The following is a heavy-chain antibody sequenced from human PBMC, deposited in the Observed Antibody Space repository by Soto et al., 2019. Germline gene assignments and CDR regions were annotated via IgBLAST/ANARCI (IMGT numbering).Heavy chain of an antibody. V-gene: IGHV3-30-3*01. J-gene: IGHJ5*02. Sequence: QVQLVESGGGVVQPGRSLRLSCAAYGFTFSSYAMHWVRQAPGKGLVWVAVISYDGSNKYYADSVKGRFSISRDNTKNTRCLKKTSPRAKDTAVFYCARDPLPNADCISTCSYRLPWFDPWGQGALVTVSS. D-gene: IGHD2-2*01. CDR2: ISYDGSNK. CDR1: GFTFSSYA. CDR3: ARDPLPNADCISTCSYRLPWFDP.